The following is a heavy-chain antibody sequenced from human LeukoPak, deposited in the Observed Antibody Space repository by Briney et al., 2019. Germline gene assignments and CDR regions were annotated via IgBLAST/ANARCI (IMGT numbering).Heavy chain of an antibody. Sequence: SETLSRTCTVSGASVTSGGNYWGWIRQHPGKGLEWIGYIFYSGSTYYTPSLKSRVTISIDTSKNQFSLNVSSVTAADTAVYYCARNPETASFDYWGQGTLVTVSS. V-gene: IGHV4-31*03. CDR1: GASVTSGGNY. J-gene: IGHJ4*02. CDR3: ARNPETASFDY. D-gene: IGHD1-1*01. CDR2: IFYSGST.